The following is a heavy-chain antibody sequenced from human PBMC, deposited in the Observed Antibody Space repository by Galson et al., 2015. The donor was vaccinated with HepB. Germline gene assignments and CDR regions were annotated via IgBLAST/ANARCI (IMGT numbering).Heavy chain of an antibody. CDR3: VKDTRGGYVFGWFDP. CDR1: GFTFDDYA. CDR2: IPWDSGNV. D-gene: IGHD5-12*01. V-gene: IGHV3-9*01. J-gene: IGHJ5*02. Sequence: SLRLSCAASGFTFDDYAMHWVRQVPGKGLELVSGIPWDSGNVGYVDSVKGRFTISRDNAKNSLYLQMNSLTAEDTAFYYCVKDTRGGYVFGWFDPWGQGTLVTVSS.